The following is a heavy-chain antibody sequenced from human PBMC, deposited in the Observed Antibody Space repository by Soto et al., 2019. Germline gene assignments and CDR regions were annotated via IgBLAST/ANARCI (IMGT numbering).Heavy chain of an antibody. D-gene: IGHD3-9*01. J-gene: IGHJ5*02. CDR2: IIPIFGTA. Sequence: SVKVSCKASGGTFSSYAISWVRQAPGQGLEWMGGIIPIFGTANYAQRFQGRVTITADESTSTAYMELSSLRSEDTAVYYCARAYDILTGPLFGPWGQGTLVTVSS. V-gene: IGHV1-69*13. CDR3: ARAYDILTGPLFGP. CDR1: GGTFSSYA.